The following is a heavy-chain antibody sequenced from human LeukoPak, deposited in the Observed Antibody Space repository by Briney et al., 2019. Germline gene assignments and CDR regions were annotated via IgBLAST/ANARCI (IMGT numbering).Heavy chain of an antibody. CDR1: GFTFSSYS. CDR2: ISSSSSNT. Sequence: PGGSLRLSCVASGFTFSSYSMDWVRQAPGKGLEWISYISSSSSNTYYADSVKGRFTISRDNAKNSPYLQMNSLRDEDTAVYYCAKYDSVLYSSSSLDYWGQGTLVTVSS. D-gene: IGHD6-6*01. J-gene: IGHJ4*02. CDR3: AKYDSVLYSSSSLDY. V-gene: IGHV3-48*02.